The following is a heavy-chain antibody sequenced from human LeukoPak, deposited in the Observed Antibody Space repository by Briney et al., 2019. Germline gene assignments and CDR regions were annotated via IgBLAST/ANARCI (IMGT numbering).Heavy chain of an antibody. J-gene: IGHJ4*02. D-gene: IGHD3-10*01. CDR1: DYTFTSYG. CDR3: AINPYYYGSGSTDY. Sequence: ASVKVSCKASDYTFTSYGISWVRQAPGQGLEWMGWISVYNGNTNYAQKLQGRVTITTDESTSTAYMELSSLRSEDTAVYYCAINPYYYGSGSTDYWGQGTLVTVSS. CDR2: ISVYNGNT. V-gene: IGHV1-18*01.